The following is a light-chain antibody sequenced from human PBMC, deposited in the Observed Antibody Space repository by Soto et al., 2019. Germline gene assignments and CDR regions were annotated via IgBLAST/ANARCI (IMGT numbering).Light chain of an antibody. CDR2: EVS. CDR3: SSHAGSNNSV. Sequence: QSALTQPPSASGSPGQSVTISCTGTSSDVGGYNYVSWYQQHPGKVPKLMIYEVSKRPSGVPDRFSGSKSGNTASLTVSGLQAEDEADYSCSSHAGSNNSVFGTGTKVTVL. J-gene: IGLJ1*01. CDR1: SSDVGGYNY. V-gene: IGLV2-8*01.